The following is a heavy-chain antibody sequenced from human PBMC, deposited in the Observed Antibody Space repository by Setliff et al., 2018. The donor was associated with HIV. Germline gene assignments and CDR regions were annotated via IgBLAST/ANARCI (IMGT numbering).Heavy chain of an antibody. D-gene: IGHD3-3*01. V-gene: IGHV2-26*01. CDR2: IFSNDEK. J-gene: IGHJ4*02. CDR1: GFSLSNARMG. CDR3: ARISATHYDFWSGSIDY. Sequence: SGPTLVNPTETLTLTCTVSGFSLSNARMGVSWIRQPPGKALEWLAHIFSNDEKSYSTSLKSRLTISKDTSKSQVVLTMTNMDPVDTATYYCARISATHYDFWSGSIDYWGQGTQVTV.